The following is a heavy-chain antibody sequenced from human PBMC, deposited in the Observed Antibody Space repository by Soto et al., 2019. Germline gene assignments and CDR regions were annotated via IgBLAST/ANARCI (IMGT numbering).Heavy chain of an antibody. Sequence: GGSLRLSCAASGFTFSSYAMSWVRQAPGKGLEWVSAISGSGGSTYYADSVKGRFTISRDNSKNTLYLQMNSLRAEDTAVYYCAKDLRSSSSWPGYYYYYGMDVWGQGTTVTVSS. CDR2: ISGSGGST. J-gene: IGHJ6*02. CDR1: GFTFSSYA. V-gene: IGHV3-23*01. D-gene: IGHD6-13*01. CDR3: AKDLRSSSSWPGYYYYYGMDV.